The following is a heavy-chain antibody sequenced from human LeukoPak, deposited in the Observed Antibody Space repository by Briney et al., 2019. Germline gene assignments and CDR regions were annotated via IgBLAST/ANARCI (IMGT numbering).Heavy chain of an antibody. J-gene: IGHJ5*02. V-gene: IGHV1-8*01. CDR1: GYTFTSYD. Sequence: ASVKVSCKASGYTFTSYDINWVRQATGQGLEWMGWMNPNSGNTGYAQKFQGRATMTRNTSISTAYMELSSLRSEDTAVYYCARGLRDYVWGSYRYIPWGQGTLVTVSS. D-gene: IGHD3-16*02. CDR3: ARGLRDYVWGSYRYIP. CDR2: MNPNSGNT.